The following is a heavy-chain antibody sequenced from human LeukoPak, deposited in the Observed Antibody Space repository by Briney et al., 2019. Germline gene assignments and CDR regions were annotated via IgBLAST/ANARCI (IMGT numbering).Heavy chain of an antibody. D-gene: IGHD6-13*01. J-gene: IGHJ4*02. CDR1: GGSISDTTYY. CDR2: IYNSGAT. Sequence: SETLSLTCTVSGGSISDTTYYWGWIRQPPGKELEWVGSIYNSGATFYDPSLKSRVTISVDTSKNQLSLKLTSVTAADTAVYYCARKRKQQLGGDFDYWGQGTLVTVSS. CDR3: ARKRKQQLGGDFDY. V-gene: IGHV4-39*01.